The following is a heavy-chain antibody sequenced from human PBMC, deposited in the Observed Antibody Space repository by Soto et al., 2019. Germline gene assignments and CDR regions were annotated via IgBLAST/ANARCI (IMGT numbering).Heavy chain of an antibody. CDR2: MNPNSGNT. CDR3: ARSVGDWDYYYYMDV. V-gene: IGHV1-8*01. J-gene: IGHJ6*03. CDR1: GYTCTSYD. D-gene: IGHD2-21*02. Sequence: ASVKVSCKTSGYTCTSYDINWVRQATGQGLEWMGWMNPNSGNTGYAQKFQGRVTMTRNTSISTAYMELSSLRSEDTAVYYCARSVGDWDYYYYMDVWGKGTTVTVSS.